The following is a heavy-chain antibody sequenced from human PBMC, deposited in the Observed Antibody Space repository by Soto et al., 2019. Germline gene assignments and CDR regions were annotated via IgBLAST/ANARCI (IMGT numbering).Heavy chain of an antibody. V-gene: IGHV3-74*01. J-gene: IGHJ5*02. CDR1: GFTFSNYW. Sequence: EVQLVESGGDLVQPGGSLRLSCAASGFTFSNYWMHWVRQAPGKGLVWVSRINTDGSRANYADSVQGRFGLSRDNAKTTVHRQLNSLGAEDTAVYYCARVKLGRYDWVDPGGQGTLVPVSS. D-gene: IGHD3-16*01. CDR3: ARVKLGRYDWVDP. CDR2: INTDGSRA.